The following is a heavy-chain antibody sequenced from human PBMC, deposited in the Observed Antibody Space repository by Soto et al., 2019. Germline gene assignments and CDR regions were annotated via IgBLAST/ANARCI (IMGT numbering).Heavy chain of an antibody. CDR3: ASSNNWYYFDY. V-gene: IGHV4-39*01. Sequence: WETLSLACTVFVASITSGASYWCWIRQSPGKGPEWIATIYYTGITYYNPSLKSRVAMSVDTSNNKFSLRLTSVTAADTAVYHCASSNNWYYFDYWGQGTRVT. J-gene: IGHJ4*02. D-gene: IGHD3-3*02. CDR2: IYYTGIT. CDR1: VASITSGASY.